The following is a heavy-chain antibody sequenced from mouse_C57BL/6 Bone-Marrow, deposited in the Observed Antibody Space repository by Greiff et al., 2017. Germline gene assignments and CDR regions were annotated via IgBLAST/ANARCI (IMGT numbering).Heavy chain of an antibody. V-gene: IGHV3-6*01. J-gene: IGHJ2*01. CDR2: ISYDGSN. D-gene: IGHD2-4*01. CDR1: GYSITSGYY. CDR3: AREGLPLFDY. Sequence: DVQLQESGPGLVKPSQSLSLTCSVTGYSITSGYYWNWIRQFPGNKLEWMGYISYDGSNNYNPSLKNRISITRDTSKNQFFLKLNSVTTEDTATYYCAREGLPLFDYWGQGTTLTVSS.